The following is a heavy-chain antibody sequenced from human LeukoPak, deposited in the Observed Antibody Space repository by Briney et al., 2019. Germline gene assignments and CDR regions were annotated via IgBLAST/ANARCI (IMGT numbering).Heavy chain of an antibody. CDR3: ARDWIRFKMDYYMDV. CDR1: GFTFSSYA. J-gene: IGHJ6*03. D-gene: IGHD3-3*01. V-gene: IGHV3-30-3*01. CDR2: ISYDGSNK. Sequence: PGGSLRLSCAASGFTFSSYAMHWVRQAPGKGLEWVAVISYDGSNKYYADSVKGRFTISRDNSKNTLYLQMNSLRAEDTAVYYCARDWIRFKMDYYMDVWGKGTTVTVSS.